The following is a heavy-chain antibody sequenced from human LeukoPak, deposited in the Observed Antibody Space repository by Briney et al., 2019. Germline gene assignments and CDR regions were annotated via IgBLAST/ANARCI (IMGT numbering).Heavy chain of an antibody. Sequence: SETLSLTCAVYGGSFSGYYWSWIRQPPGKGLEWIGEINHSGSTNYNPSLKSRVTISVGTSKNQFSLKLSSVTAADTAVYYCARGRGIVGATTSPPFDYWGQGTLVTVSS. CDR3: ARGRGIVGATTSPPFDY. V-gene: IGHV4-34*01. D-gene: IGHD1-26*01. J-gene: IGHJ4*02. CDR1: GGSFSGYY. CDR2: INHSGST.